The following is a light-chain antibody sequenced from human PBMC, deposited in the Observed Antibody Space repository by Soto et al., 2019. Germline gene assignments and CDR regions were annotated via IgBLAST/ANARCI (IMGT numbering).Light chain of an antibody. V-gene: IGKV3-20*01. J-gene: IGKJ1*01. CDR2: GAS. CDR1: QSVSNNY. CDR3: QQYGSSGT. Sequence: EIVLTPSPCTPSLSPGERATLSCRASQSVSNNYLAWYQQKPGQAPRLLIYGASNRATGIPDRFSGSGSGTDFTLTISRLEPEDFAVYYCQQYGSSGTFGQGTKVDIK.